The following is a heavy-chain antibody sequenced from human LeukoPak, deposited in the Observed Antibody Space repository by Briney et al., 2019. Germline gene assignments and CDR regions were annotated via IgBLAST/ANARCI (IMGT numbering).Heavy chain of an antibody. D-gene: IGHD4-23*01. Sequence: GESLKISCKGSGYSFTSYWIGWVRQMPGKGLEWMGIIYPGDSDTRYSPSFQGQVTISADKSISTAYLQWSSLKASDTAMYYCARILARTGGPLAYDNDAFDIWGQGTMVTVSS. CDR2: IYPGDSDT. V-gene: IGHV5-51*01. CDR3: ARILARTGGPLAYDNDAFDI. CDR1: GYSFTSYW. J-gene: IGHJ3*02.